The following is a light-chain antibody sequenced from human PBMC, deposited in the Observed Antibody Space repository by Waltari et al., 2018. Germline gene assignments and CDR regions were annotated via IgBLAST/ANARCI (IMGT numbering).Light chain of an antibody. Sequence: EIVLTQSPGTLSLSPGERTTLPCRASQDVSNNYLAWYQQKPGQAPRLLLYSAPTTTTDIPDRFSGSGSGTDFTFTISRLEPEDFAVYYCQQYGSSPITFGQGTRLEIK. CDR3: QQYGSSPIT. V-gene: IGKV3-20*01. CDR2: SAP. CDR1: QDVSNNY. J-gene: IGKJ5*01.